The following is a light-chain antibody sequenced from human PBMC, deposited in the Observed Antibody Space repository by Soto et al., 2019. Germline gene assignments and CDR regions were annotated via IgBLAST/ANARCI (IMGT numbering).Light chain of an antibody. CDR2: DAS. CDR1: QSISSW. Sequence: DIQMTQSPSTLSASVGDRVTITCRASQSISSWLAWYQQKPGKAPKLLIYDASSLESGVPSRFSGSGSGTDFTITISSLEADDFANYYCEKYNSYTGTFSLETTLAIK. V-gene: IGKV1-5*01. CDR3: EKYNSYTGT. J-gene: IGKJ1*01.